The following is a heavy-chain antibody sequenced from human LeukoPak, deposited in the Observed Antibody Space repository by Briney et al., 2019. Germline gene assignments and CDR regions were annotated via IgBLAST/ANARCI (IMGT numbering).Heavy chain of an antibody. V-gene: IGHV3-21*04. CDR3: AKRIERRYSSSFDY. CDR1: GFTFSSYS. D-gene: IGHD6-13*01. Sequence: GGSLRLSCAASGFTFSSYSINWVRQAPGKGLEWVSSISSSSSYIYYADSVKGRFTISRDNAKNSLYLQMNSLRAEDTAVYYCAKRIERRYSSSFDYWGQGTLVTVSS. CDR2: ISSSSSYI. J-gene: IGHJ4*02.